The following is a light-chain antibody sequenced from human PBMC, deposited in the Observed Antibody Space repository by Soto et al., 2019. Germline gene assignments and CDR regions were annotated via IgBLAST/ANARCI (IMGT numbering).Light chain of an antibody. V-gene: IGLV7-46*01. J-gene: IGLJ3*02. Sequence: QAVVTQEPSLTVSPGGTVTLTCGSSTGAVTSGHFPYWFQQKPGQAPRTLIYDTNNKHSWTPARFSGSLLGGKAALTLSGAQTEDEAEYYCLLYYSGARGFGGGTKLSVL. CDR3: LLYYSGARG. CDR1: TGAVTSGHF. CDR2: DTN.